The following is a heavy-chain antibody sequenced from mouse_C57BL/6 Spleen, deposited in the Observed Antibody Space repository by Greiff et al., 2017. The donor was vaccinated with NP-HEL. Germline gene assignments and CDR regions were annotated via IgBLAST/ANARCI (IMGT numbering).Heavy chain of an antibody. CDR3: ARHPYYAMDY. CDR2: IDPSDSYT. Sequence: QVQLQQPGAELVMPGASVKLSCKASGYTFTSYWMHWVKQRPGQGLEWIGEIDPSDSYTNYNQKFKGKSTLTVDKSSSTAYMQLSSLTSEDSAVYYCARHPYYAMDYWGQGTSGTVSS. CDR1: GYTFTSYW. V-gene: IGHV1-69*01. J-gene: IGHJ4*01.